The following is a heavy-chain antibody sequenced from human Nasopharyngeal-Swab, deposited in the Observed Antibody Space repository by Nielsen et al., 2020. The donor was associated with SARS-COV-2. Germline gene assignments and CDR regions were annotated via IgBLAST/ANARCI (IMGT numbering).Heavy chain of an antibody. J-gene: IGHJ4*02. CDR2: INPSGGT. V-gene: IGHV4-34*01. CDR3: ARGQDGAAAAL. Sequence: SETLSLTFAVDGWSFSGYSWSWIPQPPGKGLEWTGEINPSGGTRYTPSLKSRVIISVDTSKNQLSLKLTSLTAADTAMYYCARGQDGAAAALWGQGTLVTVSS. D-gene: IGHD6-13*01. CDR1: GWSFSGYS.